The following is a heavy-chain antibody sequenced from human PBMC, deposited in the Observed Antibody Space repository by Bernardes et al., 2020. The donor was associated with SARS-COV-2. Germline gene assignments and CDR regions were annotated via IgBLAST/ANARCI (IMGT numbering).Heavy chain of an antibody. D-gene: IGHD3-22*01. V-gene: IGHV2-5*02. J-gene: IGHJ4*02. CDR3: AHRASFYDDDDFYYSGFDY. Sequence: SGVTLSKPTQTLTLTCPFSGFSLSPAGVGVAWIRQPPGTALEWLAPIYWADDQRYRPSLRSRLTITKDTPKSQAVLTMTNMDPVDTATSYCAHRASFYDDDDFYYSGFDYWGQGTLVTVSS. CDR1: GFSLSPAGVG. CDR2: IYWADDQ.